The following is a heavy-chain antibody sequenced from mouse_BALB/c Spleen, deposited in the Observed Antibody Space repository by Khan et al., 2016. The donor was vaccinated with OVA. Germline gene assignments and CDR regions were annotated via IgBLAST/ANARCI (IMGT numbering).Heavy chain of an antibody. Sequence: QIQLVQSGPELKKPGETVKISCKASGYTFTNYGMNWVKQAPGKGLKWMGWINTYTGEPTYADDFKGRFAFSLETSANTAYLQINNLKNEDTATCFCARSASYWFLDVWGAGTTVTVSS. CDR3: ARSASYWFLDV. CDR2: INTYTGEP. J-gene: IGHJ1*01. D-gene: IGHD6-1*01. V-gene: IGHV9-3-1*01. CDR1: GYTFTNYG.